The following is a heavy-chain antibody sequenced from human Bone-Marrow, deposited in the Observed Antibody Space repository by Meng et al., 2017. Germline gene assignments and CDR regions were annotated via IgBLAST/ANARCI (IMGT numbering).Heavy chain of an antibody. CDR2: IYTSGST. CDR3: ARTVGSGWYYFGFSFDY. Sequence: SETLSLTCSVSGDSISSGSYYWSWIRQPAGKGLEWIGRIYTSGSTNYNPSLKSRVTISVDTSKNHFSLQLSSVTAADTAVYYCARTVGSGWYYFGFSFDYWGQGTLVTVSS. V-gene: IGHV4-61*02. D-gene: IGHD6-19*01. CDR1: GDSISSGSYY. J-gene: IGHJ4*02.